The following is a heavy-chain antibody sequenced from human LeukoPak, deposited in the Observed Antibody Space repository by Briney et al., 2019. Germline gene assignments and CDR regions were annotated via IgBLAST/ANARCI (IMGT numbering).Heavy chain of an antibody. Sequence: SETLSLTCTVSGGSISSHYWSWIRQPPGKGLEWIWYIYYSGSTNYNPSLKSRVTISVDTSKNQFSLKLSSVTAADTAVYYCARAAIAVAGLFDYWGQGTLVTVSS. V-gene: IGHV4-59*11. CDR1: GGSISSHY. CDR2: IYYSGST. J-gene: IGHJ4*02. CDR3: ARAAIAVAGLFDY. D-gene: IGHD6-19*01.